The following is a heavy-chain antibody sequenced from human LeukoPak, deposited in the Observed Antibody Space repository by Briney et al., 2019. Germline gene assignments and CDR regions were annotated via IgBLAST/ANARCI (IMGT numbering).Heavy chain of an antibody. CDR1: GFTFSSYA. V-gene: IGHV3-23*01. J-gene: IGHJ4*02. Sequence: GGSLRLSCAASGFTFSSYAMSWVRQAPGKGLEWVSAISGSGGSTYYADSVKGRFTISRDNAKNSLYLQMNSLRAEDTAVYYCARSGIVGATYYNYWGQGTLVTVSS. CDR2: ISGSGGST. D-gene: IGHD1-26*01. CDR3: ARSGIVGATYYNY.